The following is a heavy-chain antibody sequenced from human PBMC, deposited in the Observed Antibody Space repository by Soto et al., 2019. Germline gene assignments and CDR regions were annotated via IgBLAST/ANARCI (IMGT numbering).Heavy chain of an antibody. Sequence: PSETLSLTCIVSGGSISNYYWSWIRQPPGKGLEWIGYIYYSGSTNYNPSLKSRVTISVDTSKNQFSLKLSSVTAADTAVYYCARVGGFYYDSSGYYRPFDYWGQGTLVTVSS. CDR3: ARVGGFYYDSSGYYRPFDY. D-gene: IGHD3-22*01. CDR1: GGSISNYY. J-gene: IGHJ4*02. CDR2: IYYSGST. V-gene: IGHV4-59*01.